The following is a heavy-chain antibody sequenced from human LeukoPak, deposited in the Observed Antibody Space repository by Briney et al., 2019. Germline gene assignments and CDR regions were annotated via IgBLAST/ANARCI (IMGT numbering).Heavy chain of an antibody. D-gene: IGHD3-10*01. CDR2: INHSGST. CDR1: GGSFSGYY. Sequence: SETLSLTCAVCGGSFSGYYWSWIRQPPGKGLEWIGEINHSGSTNYNPSLKSRVTISVDTSKNQFSLKLSSVTAADTAVYYCARGSITMVRGVIDYWGQGTLVTVSS. J-gene: IGHJ4*02. V-gene: IGHV4-34*01. CDR3: ARGSITMVRGVIDY.